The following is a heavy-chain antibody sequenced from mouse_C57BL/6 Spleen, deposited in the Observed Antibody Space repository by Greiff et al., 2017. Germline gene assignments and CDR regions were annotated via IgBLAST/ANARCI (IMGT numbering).Heavy chain of an antibody. V-gene: IGHV1-52*01. CDR3: ARGGLLLRYFDY. J-gene: IGHJ2*01. D-gene: IGHD1-1*01. Sequence: QVQLQQPGAELMRPGSSVKLSCKASGYTFTSYWMHWVKQRPIQGLEWIGNIDPSDSETHYNQKFKDKATLTVDKSSSTAYMQLSSLTSEDSAVYYCARGGLLLRYFDYWGQGTTLTVSS. CDR1: GYTFTSYW. CDR2: IDPSDSET.